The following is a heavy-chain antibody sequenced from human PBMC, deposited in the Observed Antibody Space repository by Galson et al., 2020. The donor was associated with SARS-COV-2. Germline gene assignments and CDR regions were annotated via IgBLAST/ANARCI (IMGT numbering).Heavy chain of an antibody. V-gene: IGHV4-39*01. CDR3: ARPARVGTVLALSS. CDR1: GCSISSSNYY. CDR2: IYYIGST. Sequence: SETLSLTFTVSGCSISSSNYYWVWVRQPPGKGLEWIYSIYYIGSTYYNPSLKGRVTISVDTPQNQFSLDMTSVSAADTAVYSCARPARVGTVLALSSCGQGTLVTVSS. D-gene: IGHD2-15*01. J-gene: IGHJ5*02.